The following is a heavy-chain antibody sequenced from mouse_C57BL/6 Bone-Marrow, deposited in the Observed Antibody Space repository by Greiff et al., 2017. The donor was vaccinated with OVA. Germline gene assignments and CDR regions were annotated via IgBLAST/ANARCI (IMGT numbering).Heavy chain of an antibody. CDR3: TRYYYGSSWYYFDY. J-gene: IGHJ2*01. D-gene: IGHD1-1*01. V-gene: IGHV6-6*01. Sequence: EVQGVESGGGLVQPGGSMKLSCAASGFTFSDAWMDWVRQSPEKGLEWVAEIRNKANNHATYYAESVKGRFTISRDDSKSSVYLQMNSLRAEDTGIYYCTRYYYGSSWYYFDYWGQGTTLTVSS. CDR1: GFTFSDAW. CDR2: IRNKANNHAT.